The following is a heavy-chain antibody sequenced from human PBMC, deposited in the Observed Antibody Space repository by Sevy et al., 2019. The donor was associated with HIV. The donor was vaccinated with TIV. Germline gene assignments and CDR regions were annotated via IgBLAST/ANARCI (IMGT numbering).Heavy chain of an antibody. CDR3: ARDGGYSDYGMDV. J-gene: IGHJ6*02. V-gene: IGHV3-48*01. Sequence: VGSLRLSCAASGFTFSSYNMNWVRQAPGKGLECISFISSGGHTIYYADSVKGRFTISRDSAKNSVYLQMNSLRVEDTAVYYCARDGGYSDYGMDVWGQGTTVTVSS. CDR2: ISSGGHTI. CDR1: GFTFSSYN. D-gene: IGHD2-15*01.